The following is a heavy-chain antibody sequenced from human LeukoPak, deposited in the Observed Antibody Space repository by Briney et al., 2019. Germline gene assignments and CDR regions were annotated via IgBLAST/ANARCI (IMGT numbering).Heavy chain of an antibody. J-gene: IGHJ4*02. CDR2: IYHSGST. CDR1: GYSISSGFY. V-gene: IGHV4-38-2*02. D-gene: IGHD1-1*01. CDR3: ARGVGLTQGGTFDY. Sequence: PSEALSLTCTVSGYSISSGFYWGWIRQPPGKGLEWIGSIYHSGSTHYNSSLKSRVTISVDTSKNQLSLKLSSVTAADTAVYYCARGVGLTQGGTFDYWGQGTLVTVSS.